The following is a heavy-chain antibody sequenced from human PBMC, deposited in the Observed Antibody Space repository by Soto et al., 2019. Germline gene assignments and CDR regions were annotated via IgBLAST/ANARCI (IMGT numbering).Heavy chain of an antibody. CDR3: ARELSISWLNHWFEL. CDR1: DDSLRKGGYH. V-gene: IGHV4-31*03. Sequence: QVQLRESGAGLVEPSQTVSLTCSISDDSLRKGGYHWTWIRQSRGRGLEWIGYTYNNGNTYYNPSLKGRVSISEDRSNNQFSLRLSSATAADTAVYYCARELSISWLNHWFELWGQGILVTVSS. J-gene: IGHJ5*02. CDR2: TYNNGNT. D-gene: IGHD6-13*01.